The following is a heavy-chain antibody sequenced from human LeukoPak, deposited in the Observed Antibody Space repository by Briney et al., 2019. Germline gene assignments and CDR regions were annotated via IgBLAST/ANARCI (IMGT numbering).Heavy chain of an antibody. CDR2: INHSGST. CDR1: GGSFSGYY. D-gene: IGHD3-10*01. CDR3: GKKGGRICYGSGRGFDP. J-gene: IGHJ5*02. Sequence: PSETLSLTCAVYGGSFSGYYWSWIRQPPGKGLEWIGEINHSGSTNYNPSLKSRVTISVDTSKNQFSLKLSSVTAADTAVYYCGKKGGRICYGSGRGFDPWGQGTLVTVSS. V-gene: IGHV4-34*01.